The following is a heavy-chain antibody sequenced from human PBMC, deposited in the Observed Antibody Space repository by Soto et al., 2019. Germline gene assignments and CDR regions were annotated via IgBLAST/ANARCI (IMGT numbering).Heavy chain of an antibody. D-gene: IGHD6-19*01. CDR3: AKDNGAGPSYGGMDV. V-gene: IGHV3-9*01. J-gene: IGHJ6*02. Sequence: EVQLVESGGGLVQPGRSLRLSCAASGFTFDDYAMHWVRQAPGKGLEWVSGISWNSGSIGYADSVKGRFTISRDNAKNSLYLQMNSLRAEDTALYYCAKDNGAGPSYGGMDVWGQGTTVTVSS. CDR2: ISWNSGSI. CDR1: GFTFDDYA.